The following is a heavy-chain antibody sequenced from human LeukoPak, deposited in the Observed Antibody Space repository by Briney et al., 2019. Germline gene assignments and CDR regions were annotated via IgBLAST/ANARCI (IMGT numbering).Heavy chain of an antibody. V-gene: IGHV4-38-2*02. J-gene: IGHJ6*03. CDR2: IYHSGST. D-gene: IGHD3-22*01. CDR1: GYSISSGYH. CDR3: ARLNYYDSSYYYYYMDV. Sequence: SETLSLTCTVSGYSISSGYHWGWIRQPPGKGPEWIGSIYHSGSTYYNLSLKSRVTIAVDTSKNQFSLKLRSVTAADTAVYYCARLNYYDSSYYYYYMDVWGKGTTVTISS.